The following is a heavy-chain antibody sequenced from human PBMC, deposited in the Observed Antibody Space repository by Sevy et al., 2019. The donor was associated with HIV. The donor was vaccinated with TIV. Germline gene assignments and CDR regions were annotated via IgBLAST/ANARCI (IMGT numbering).Heavy chain of an antibody. CDR2: IDPSAGNA. CDR1: GDTFSNNY. Sequence: ASVKVSCKASGDTFSNNYMHWVRQAPGQGLEWMGIIDPSAGNASYAQKFQGRVTMAWDRSTSTLYMDLSSLRSEDTAVYYCVRADPAQHFDSWGQGTLVTVSS. CDR3: VRADPAQHFDS. J-gene: IGHJ4*02. V-gene: IGHV1-46*01.